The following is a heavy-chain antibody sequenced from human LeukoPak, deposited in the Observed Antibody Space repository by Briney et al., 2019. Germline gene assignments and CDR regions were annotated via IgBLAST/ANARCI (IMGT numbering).Heavy chain of an antibody. CDR2: ISSSSSYI. D-gene: IGHD3-16*01. Sequence: GGSLRLSCAASGFTFSSYSMNWVRQAPGKGLEWVSSISSSSSYIYYADSVKGRFTISRDNAKNSLYLQMNSLRAEDTAVYYCASWGCLRGFDIWGQGTMVTVSS. CDR1: GFTFSSYS. J-gene: IGHJ3*02. V-gene: IGHV3-21*06. CDR3: ASWGCLRGFDI.